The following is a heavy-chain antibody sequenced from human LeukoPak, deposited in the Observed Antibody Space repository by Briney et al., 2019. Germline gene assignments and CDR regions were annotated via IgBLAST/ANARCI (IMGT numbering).Heavy chain of an antibody. Sequence: GGSLRLSCAASGFTFSSYNMNWVRQAPGRGLEWISSISSSSSYIYYADSVKGRFTISRDNAKNTLFLQMDSLRVEDTGHYYCARDLGARGHWGQGTLVIVSS. CDR2: ISSSSSYI. D-gene: IGHD3-16*01. CDR3: ARDLGARGH. CDR1: GFTFSSYN. V-gene: IGHV3-21*01. J-gene: IGHJ4*02.